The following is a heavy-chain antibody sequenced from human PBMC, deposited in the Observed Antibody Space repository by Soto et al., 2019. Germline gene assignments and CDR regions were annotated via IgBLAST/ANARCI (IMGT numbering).Heavy chain of an antibody. V-gene: IGHV1-3*01. CDR2: ISGDSGNT. CDR3: ARDGVAAGNINFDY. D-gene: IGHD6-19*01. CDR1: GYMFTKSA. J-gene: IGHJ4*01. Sequence: ASVKVSCKASGYMFTKSAMHWVRQAPGQRLEWMGWISGDSGNTKYSPKLQDRVTITRDTSASTAYMELSSLRSEDTALYYCARDGVAAGNINFDYWGQGTLVTVSS.